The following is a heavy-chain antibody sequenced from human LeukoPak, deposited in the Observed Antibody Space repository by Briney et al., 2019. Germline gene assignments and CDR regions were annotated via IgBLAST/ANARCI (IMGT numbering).Heavy chain of an antibody. Sequence: SETLSLTCAVYGGSFSGYYWSWLRQPPGKGLEWIGEINHSGSTNYNPSLKSRVTISVDTSKNQFSLKLSSVTAADTAVYYCAKPFSGYDPHYFDYWGQGTLVTVSS. D-gene: IGHD5-12*01. CDR2: INHSGST. CDR3: AKPFSGYDPHYFDY. J-gene: IGHJ4*02. V-gene: IGHV4-34*01. CDR1: GGSFSGYY.